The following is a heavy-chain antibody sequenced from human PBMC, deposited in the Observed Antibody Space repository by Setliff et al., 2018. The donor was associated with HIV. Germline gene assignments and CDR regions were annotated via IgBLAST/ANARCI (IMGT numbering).Heavy chain of an antibody. Sequence: GGSLRLSCAASGFTFSNYWMNWVRQAPGKGLEWVANIKQDGSERYYVDSVKGRFTISRDNAKNSLFLQMNSLRAEDTAVYYCARDMTYHFDCWGQGTLVTVSS. CDR2: IKQDGSER. D-gene: IGHD2-21*02. CDR3: ARDMTYHFDC. CDR1: GFTFSNYW. J-gene: IGHJ4*02. V-gene: IGHV3-7*01.